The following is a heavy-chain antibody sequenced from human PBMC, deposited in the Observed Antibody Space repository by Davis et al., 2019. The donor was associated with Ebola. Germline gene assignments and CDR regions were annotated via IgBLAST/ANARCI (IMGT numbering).Heavy chain of an antibody. V-gene: IGHV1-69*13. CDR3: ARLRTYYYGSGSAGYGMDV. CDR2: IIPIFGTA. J-gene: IGHJ6*04. D-gene: IGHD3-10*01. Sequence: AASVKVSCKASGGTFSSYAISWVRQAPGQGLEWMGGIIPIFGTANYAQKFQGRVTITADESTSTAYMELSSLRSEDTAVYYCARLRTYYYGSGSAGYGMDVWGKGTTVTVSS. CDR1: GGTFSSYA.